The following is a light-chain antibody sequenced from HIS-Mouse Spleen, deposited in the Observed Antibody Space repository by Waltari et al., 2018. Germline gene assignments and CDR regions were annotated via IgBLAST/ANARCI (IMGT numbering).Light chain of an antibody. J-gene: IGLJ3*02. V-gene: IGLV2-11*01. CDR3: CSYAGSYTWV. CDR2: DVS. Sequence: QSALTQHRSASGSPGPSVTISCPGTSSDVGGYNYGSWYQQHPGKAPKLMIYDVSKRPSGVPDRFSGSKSGNTASLTISGLQAEDEADYYCCSYAGSYTWVFGGGTKLTVL. CDR1: SSDVGGYNY.